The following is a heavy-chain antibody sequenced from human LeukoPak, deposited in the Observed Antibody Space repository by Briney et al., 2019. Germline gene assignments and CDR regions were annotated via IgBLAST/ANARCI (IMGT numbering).Heavy chain of an antibody. J-gene: IGHJ4*02. CDR2: IYYSGST. CDR1: GGSISSYY. CDR3: ARDGGNGDMGIRYFDY. V-gene: IGHV4-59*06. Sequence: PSETLSLTCTVSGGSISSYYWSWIRQPPGKGLEWIGYIYYSGSTYYNPSLKSRVTISVDTSKNQFSLKLSSVTAADTAVYYCARDGGNGDMGIRYFDYWGQGTLVTVSS. D-gene: IGHD4-17*01.